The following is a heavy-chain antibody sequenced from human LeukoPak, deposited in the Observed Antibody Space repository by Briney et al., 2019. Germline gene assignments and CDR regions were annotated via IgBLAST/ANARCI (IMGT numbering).Heavy chain of an antibody. CDR2: MYSRGDT. Sequence: PGGSLRLSCAASGFTLSDNYMSWVRQAPGKGLEWVSVMYSRGDTYYANSVKGRFTFSRDISKNTLYLQMNGLRVEDTAMYYCARDAPQVPAAGVLASWGQGTLVIVAS. J-gene: IGHJ5*02. CDR1: GFTLSDNY. CDR3: ARDAPQVPAAGVLAS. V-gene: IGHV3-53*01. D-gene: IGHD2-2*01.